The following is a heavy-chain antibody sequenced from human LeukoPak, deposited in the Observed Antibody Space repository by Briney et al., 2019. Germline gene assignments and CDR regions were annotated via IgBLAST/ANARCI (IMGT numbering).Heavy chain of an antibody. CDR3: ARTPFRMKYYFDY. D-gene: IGHD2-21*01. Sequence: SETLSLTCTVSGGSISSYYWSWIRQPPGKGLEWIGYIYYSGSTNYNPSLKSRVTISADTSKNQFSLKLSSVTAADTAVYYCARTPFRMKYYFDYWGQGTLVTVSS. CDR2: IYYSGST. V-gene: IGHV4-59*01. J-gene: IGHJ4*02. CDR1: GGSISSYY.